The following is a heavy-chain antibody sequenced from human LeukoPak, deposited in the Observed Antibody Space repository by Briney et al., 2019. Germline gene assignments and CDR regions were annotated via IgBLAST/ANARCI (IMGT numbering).Heavy chain of an antibody. D-gene: IGHD3-22*01. CDR3: AKPDYYDSSGYYPPG. CDR2: ISWNSGSI. J-gene: IGHJ3*01. V-gene: IGHV3-9*01. CDR1: GFTVDDYA. Sequence: PGGSLRLSCAASGFTVDDYAMHWVRHAPGKGLEWVSGISWNSGSIGYADSVKGRFTISRDNAKNSLYLQMNSLRAEDTALYYCAKPDYYDSSGYYPPGWGQGTMVTVSS.